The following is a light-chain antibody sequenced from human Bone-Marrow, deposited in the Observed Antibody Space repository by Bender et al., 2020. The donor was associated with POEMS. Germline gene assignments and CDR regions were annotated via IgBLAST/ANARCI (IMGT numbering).Light chain of an antibody. Sequence: SYDLTQPPSVSVSPGQTASITCSGDKLGEKYASWYRQKPGQSPVLVIYQDNQRPSGIPERISGSKSGNTATLTVSRVEAGDEADYYCQVWDSSSDHPVFGGGTKLTVL. CDR1: KLGEKY. J-gene: IGLJ2*01. CDR3: QVWDSSSDHPV. CDR2: QDN. V-gene: IGLV3-1*01.